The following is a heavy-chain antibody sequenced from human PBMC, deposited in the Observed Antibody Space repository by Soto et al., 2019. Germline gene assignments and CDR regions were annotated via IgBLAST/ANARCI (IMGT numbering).Heavy chain of an antibody. D-gene: IGHD6-19*01. J-gene: IGHJ4*02. V-gene: IGHV4-59*13. Sequence: QVQLQESGPGLVKPSETLSLTCTVSGGSINNYCWSWIRQTPGKGLEWLGYIFYTGSTKYNPSLKCRVTMSVDTSKNQFSLTLRSATAADTAVYYCTRETTSGWATGGLHQYWGQGTLVTVCS. CDR3: TRETTSGWATGGLHQY. CDR2: IFYTGST. CDR1: GGSINNYC.